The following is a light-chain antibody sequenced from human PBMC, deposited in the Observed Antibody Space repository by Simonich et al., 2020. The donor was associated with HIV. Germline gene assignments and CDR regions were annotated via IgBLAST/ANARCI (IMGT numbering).Light chain of an antibody. CDR1: SSAVGGYNY. CDR2: DVS. CDR3: SSYTSSSTGV. J-gene: IGLJ3*02. Sequence: QSALTQPASVSGSPGQSITISCTGTSSAVGGYNYVSWYQQHPGKAPKLRIYDVSNRPSGVSNRFSGSKSGNTASLTISGLQAEDEADYYCSSYTSSSTGVFGGGTKLTVL. V-gene: IGLV2-14*03.